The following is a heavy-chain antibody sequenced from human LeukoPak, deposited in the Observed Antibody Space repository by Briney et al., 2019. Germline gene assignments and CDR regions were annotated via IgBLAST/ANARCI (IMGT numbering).Heavy chain of an antibody. Sequence: GASVKVSCKASGYTFTSYDINWVRQATGQGLEWMGWMNPNSGNTGYAQKFQGRVTMTRNTSISTAYMELSSLRSEDTAVYYCARGRSSSWHIDYYYYYMDVWGKGTTVTISS. CDR3: ARGRSSSWHIDYYYYYMDV. CDR1: GYTFTSYD. V-gene: IGHV1-8*01. D-gene: IGHD6-13*01. J-gene: IGHJ6*03. CDR2: MNPNSGNT.